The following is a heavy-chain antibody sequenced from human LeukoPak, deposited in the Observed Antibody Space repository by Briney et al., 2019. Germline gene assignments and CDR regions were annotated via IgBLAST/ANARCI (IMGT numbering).Heavy chain of an antibody. CDR1: GGSISSYY. V-gene: IGHV4-4*07. CDR2: IYTSGTT. Sequence: SETLSLTCTVSGGSISSYYWSWIRQPAGKGLEWIRRIYTSGTTNYNPSLMSRVTMSVDTSKNQFSLKLSSVTDADTAVYYCARDLSCDSSGLWGQGTLVTVSS. J-gene: IGHJ4*02. D-gene: IGHD3-22*01. CDR3: ARDLSCDSSGL.